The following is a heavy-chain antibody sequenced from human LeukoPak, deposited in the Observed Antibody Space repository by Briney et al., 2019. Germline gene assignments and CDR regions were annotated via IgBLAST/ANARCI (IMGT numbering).Heavy chain of an antibody. Sequence: PSETLSLTCAVYGGSFSGYYWSWIRQPPGKGLEWIGEINHSGSTNYNPSLKSRVTISVDTSKNQFSLKLSSVTAADTAVDYCARYQPRITIFGVVIIRHHAFDIWGQGTMVTVSS. V-gene: IGHV4-34*01. CDR2: INHSGST. CDR3: ARYQPRITIFGVVIIRHHAFDI. CDR1: GGSFSGYY. D-gene: IGHD3-3*01. J-gene: IGHJ3*02.